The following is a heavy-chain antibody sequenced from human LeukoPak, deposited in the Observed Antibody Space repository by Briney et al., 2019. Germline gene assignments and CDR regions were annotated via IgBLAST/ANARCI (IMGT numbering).Heavy chain of an antibody. CDR3: ARRTGDAGDY. D-gene: IGHD7-27*01. Sequence: GASVKVSCKASGGTFSSYAISWVRQAPGQGLEWMGGIIPIFGTANYAQKFQGRVTITADESTSTPYMELRSLRSDDTAVYYCARRTGDAGDYWGQGTLVTVSS. J-gene: IGHJ4*02. V-gene: IGHV1-69*13. CDR1: GGTFSSYA. CDR2: IIPIFGTA.